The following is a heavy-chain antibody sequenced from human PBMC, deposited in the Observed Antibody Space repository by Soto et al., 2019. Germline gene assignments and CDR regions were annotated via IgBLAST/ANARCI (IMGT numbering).Heavy chain of an antibody. Sequence: QVLLVESGGGVVQPGRSLRLSCAASGFTFSSYGMHWVRQAPGKGLEWVAVIWYDGSNKYYADSVKGRFTISRDNSKNTLYLQMKSLRAEDTAVYYCARDRLGDYGLYYYYYYYMDVWGKGTTVTVSS. D-gene: IGHD4-17*01. CDR3: ARDRLGDYGLYYYYYYYMDV. CDR1: GFTFSSYG. V-gene: IGHV3-33*01. CDR2: IWYDGSNK. J-gene: IGHJ6*03.